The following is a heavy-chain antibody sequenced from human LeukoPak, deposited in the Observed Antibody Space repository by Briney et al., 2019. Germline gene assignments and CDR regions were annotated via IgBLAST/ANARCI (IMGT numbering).Heavy chain of an antibody. J-gene: IGHJ4*02. CDR2: FDPEDGET. CDR3: ATDPGGDGYNGYYFDY. D-gene: IGHD5-24*01. CDR1: GYTLTELS. Sequence: ASVTVSCKVSGYTLTELSMHWVRQAPGKGLEWMGGFDPEDGETIYAQKFQGRVTMTEDTSTDTAYMELSSLRSEDTAVYYCATDPGGDGYNGYYFDYWGQGTLVTVSS. V-gene: IGHV1-24*01.